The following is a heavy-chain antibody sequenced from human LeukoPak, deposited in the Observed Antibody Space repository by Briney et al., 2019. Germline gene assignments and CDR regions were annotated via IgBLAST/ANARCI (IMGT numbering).Heavy chain of an antibody. D-gene: IGHD1-7*01. V-gene: IGHV1-69*04. CDR2: IIPILGIA. CDR1: GGTFSSYA. CDR3: AKYSHLITGTIGGDY. J-gene: IGHJ4*02. Sequence: ASVKVSCKASGGTFSSYAISWVRQAPGQGLEWMGRIIPILGIANYAQKFQGRVTITADKSTSTAYMELSSLRSEDTAVYYCAKYSHLITGTIGGDYWGQGTLVTVSS.